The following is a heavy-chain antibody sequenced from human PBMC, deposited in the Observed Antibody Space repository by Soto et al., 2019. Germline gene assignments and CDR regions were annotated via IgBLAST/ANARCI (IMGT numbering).Heavy chain of an antibody. CDR1: GYTFTSYG. CDR3: ARSAYYYDCSGYYYPVYFDY. Sequence: ASVKVSCKASGYTFTSYGISWVRQAPGQGLEWMGWISAYNGNTNYAQKLQGRVTMTTDTSTSTAYMELRSLRSDDTAVYYCARSAYYYDCSGYYYPVYFDYWGQGTLVTVSS. D-gene: IGHD3-22*01. J-gene: IGHJ4*02. CDR2: ISAYNGNT. V-gene: IGHV1-18*04.